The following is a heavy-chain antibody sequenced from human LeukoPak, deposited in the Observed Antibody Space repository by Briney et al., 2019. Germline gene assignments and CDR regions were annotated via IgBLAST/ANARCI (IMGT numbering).Heavy chain of an antibody. CDR1: GFTCSSYS. J-gene: IGHJ3*02. V-gene: IGHV3-48*01. CDR2: ISSSSSTI. CDR3: ARGVVVIAIRFAFDI. Sequence: GGSLRLSCAASGFTCSSYSMNWVRQAPGKGLEWVSYISSSSSTIYYADSVKGRFTISRDNAKNSLYPQMNSLRAEDTAVYYCARGVVVIAIRFAFDIWGQGTMVTVSS. D-gene: IGHD2-21*01.